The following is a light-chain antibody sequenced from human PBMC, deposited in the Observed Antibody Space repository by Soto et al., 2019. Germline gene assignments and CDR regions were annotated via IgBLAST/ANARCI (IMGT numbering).Light chain of an antibody. CDR2: EVT. J-gene: IGLJ1*01. V-gene: IGLV2-14*01. Sequence: QSVLTQPASVSGSPGQSITISCTGTRRDVGGYNYVSWYQQYPGKSPKPLIYEVTHRPSGVSNRFSGSKSGNTASLTISGLQAEDEADYYCSSYTISNTLPFVFGTGTKVTAL. CDR1: RRDVGGYNY. CDR3: SSYTISNTLPFV.